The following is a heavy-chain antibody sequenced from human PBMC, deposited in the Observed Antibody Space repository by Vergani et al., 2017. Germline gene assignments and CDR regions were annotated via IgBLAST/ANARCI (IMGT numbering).Heavy chain of an antibody. CDR1: GFTFSSYS. CDR3: AGFNWGSVELFYYYYYMDV. Sequence: EVQLVESGGGLVKPGGSLRLSCAASGFTFSSYSMNWVRQAPGKGLEWVSSISSSSSYIYYADSVKVRFTISRDNAKNSLYLQMNSLRAEDTAVYYCAGFNWGSVELFYYYYYMDVWGKGTTVTVSS. V-gene: IGHV3-21*01. D-gene: IGHD7-27*01. J-gene: IGHJ6*03. CDR2: ISSSSSYI.